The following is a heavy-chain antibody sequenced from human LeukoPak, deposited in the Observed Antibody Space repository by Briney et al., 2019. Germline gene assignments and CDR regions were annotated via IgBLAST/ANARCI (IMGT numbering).Heavy chain of an antibody. V-gene: IGHV3-23*01. D-gene: IGHD5-12*01. CDR1: GFTFSSYG. CDR2: ISGSGGST. CDR3: ARGYSGYDIYYYYYYMDV. Sequence: GALRLSCAASGFTFSSYGMSWVRQAPGKGLEWVSAISGSGGSTYYADSVKGRFTISRDNAKNSLYLQMNSLRAEDTAVYYCARGYSGYDIYYYYYYMDVWGKGTTVTISS. J-gene: IGHJ6*03.